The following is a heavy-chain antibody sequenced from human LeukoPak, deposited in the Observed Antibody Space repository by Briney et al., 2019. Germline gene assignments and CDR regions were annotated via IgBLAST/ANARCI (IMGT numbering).Heavy chain of an antibody. D-gene: IGHD2-2*01. V-gene: IGHV1-8*03. CDR1: GYTFTSYD. Sequence: GASVKVSCKASGYTFTSYDINWVRQATGQGLEWMGWMNPISGNTGYAQKFQGRVTITRNTSISTAYMELSSLRSEDTAVYYCALLALGCSSTSCWSHYYYMDVWGKGTTVTVSS. CDR2: MNPISGNT. CDR3: ALLALGCSSTSCWSHYYYMDV. J-gene: IGHJ6*03.